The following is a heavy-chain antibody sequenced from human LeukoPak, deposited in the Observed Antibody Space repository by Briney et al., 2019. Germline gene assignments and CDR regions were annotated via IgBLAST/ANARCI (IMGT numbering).Heavy chain of an antibody. CDR2: ISSSSSYI. V-gene: IGHV3-21*01. J-gene: IGHJ3*02. D-gene: IGHD3-22*01. Sequence: GGSLRLSCAASGFTFSSYSMNWVRQAPGKGLEWVSSISSSSSYIYYADSVKGRFTISRDKAKNSLYLQMNSLRAEDTAVYYCARDLHYDSSGYYSSNRVAFDIWGQGTMVTVSS. CDR1: GFTFSSYS. CDR3: ARDLHYDSSGYYSSNRVAFDI.